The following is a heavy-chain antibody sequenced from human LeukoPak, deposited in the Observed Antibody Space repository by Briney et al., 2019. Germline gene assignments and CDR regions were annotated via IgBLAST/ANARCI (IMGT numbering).Heavy chain of an antibody. CDR1: GFTFINYG. Sequence: PGGSLRLSCAASGFTFINYGMSWVRQAPGKGLEWVAVISYDGSNKYYADSVKGRFTISRDNSKNTLYLQMNSLRAEDTAVYYCAKDESRSQYYFDYWGQGTLVTVSS. CDR3: AKDESRSQYYFDY. J-gene: IGHJ4*02. V-gene: IGHV3-30*18. CDR2: ISYDGSNK. D-gene: IGHD6-13*01.